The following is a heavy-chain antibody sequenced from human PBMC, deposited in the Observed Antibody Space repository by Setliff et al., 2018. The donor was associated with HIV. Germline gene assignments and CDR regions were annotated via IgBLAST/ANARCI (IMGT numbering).Heavy chain of an antibody. D-gene: IGHD3-9*01. Sequence: PGGSLRLSCAASGFTFTNAWMSWVRQSPRKGLGWLARIKSKSDGGTTSYAAPVKDRFTISRDDSRNTLYLQMNSMKSDDTATYYCVGHYYDPLTGYYVWFFDVWGRGTLVTVSS. V-gene: IGHV3-15*05. J-gene: IGHJ2*01. CDR1: GFTFTNAW. CDR2: IKSKSDGGTT. CDR3: VGHYYDPLTGYYVWFFDV.